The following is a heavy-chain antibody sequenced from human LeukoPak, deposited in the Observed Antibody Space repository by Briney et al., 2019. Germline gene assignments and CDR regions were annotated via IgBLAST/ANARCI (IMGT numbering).Heavy chain of an antibody. Sequence: SETLSLTCTVSGGSISSYYWSWIRQPPGKGLEWIGYIYYSGSTNYNPSLKSRVTISVDTSKNQFSLKLSSVTAADTAVYYCARVSGYSYDTFDYWGQGTLATVSS. CDR2: IYYSGST. CDR3: ARVSGYSYDTFDY. CDR1: GGSISSYY. D-gene: IGHD5-18*01. V-gene: IGHV4-59*12. J-gene: IGHJ4*02.